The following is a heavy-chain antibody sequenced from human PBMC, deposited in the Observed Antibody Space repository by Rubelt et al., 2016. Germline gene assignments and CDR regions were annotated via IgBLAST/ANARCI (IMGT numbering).Heavy chain of an antibody. V-gene: IGHV4-59*04. D-gene: IGHD3-22*01. Sequence: QVQLQESGPGLVKPSGTLSLTCAVSGGSISSYYWSWIRQPPGKGLEWIGYIYYSGSTYYNPSLKSRVTISVDTSKNQFSLKLRFVTAADTAVYYCAAARDSSGYYGNFDYWGQGTLGTVSS. CDR3: AAARDSSGYYGNFDY. CDR2: IYYSGST. J-gene: IGHJ4*02. CDR1: GGSISSYY.